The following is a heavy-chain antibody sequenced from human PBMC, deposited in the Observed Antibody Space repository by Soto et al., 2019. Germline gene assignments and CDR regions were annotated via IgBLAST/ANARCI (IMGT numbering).Heavy chain of an antibody. CDR1: GFMFSNYG. V-gene: IGHV3-30*03. D-gene: IGHD2-8*01. J-gene: IGHJ4*02. Sequence: QVQLVESGGGVVHPGRSLSLSCAGSGFMFSNYGMHWVRRAPGKGLEWVAFISYDGGETFYADSVKGRFTISRDNSERTLFLHMRGLKKEDTAVYYYAITNVADASFDYWGQGTLVTVSS. CDR2: ISYDGGET. CDR3: AITNVADASFDY.